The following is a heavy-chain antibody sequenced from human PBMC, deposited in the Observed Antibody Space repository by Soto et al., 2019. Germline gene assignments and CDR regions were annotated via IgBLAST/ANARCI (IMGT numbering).Heavy chain of an antibody. Sequence: QVQLVQSGAEVKKPGSSVKVSCKASGGTFSSYAISWVRQAPGQGLEWMGGIIPIFGTANYAQKFQGRVTITADESTSTAYMELSSLRSEDTAVYYCARGGYSYGFPSYYYGMDVWGQVTTVTVSS. CDR2: IIPIFGTA. D-gene: IGHD5-18*01. CDR3: ARGGYSYGFPSYYYGMDV. CDR1: GGTFSSYA. V-gene: IGHV1-69*12. J-gene: IGHJ6*02.